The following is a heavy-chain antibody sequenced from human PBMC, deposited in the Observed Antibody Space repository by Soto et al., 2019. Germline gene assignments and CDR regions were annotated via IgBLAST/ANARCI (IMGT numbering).Heavy chain of an antibody. V-gene: IGHV4-34*01. CDR2: INHSGST. Sequence: SETLSLTCAVYGGSFSGYYWSWIRQPPGKGLEWIGEINHSGSTNYNPSLKSRVTISVDTSKNQFSLKLSSVTAADTAVYYCARKRITMVRGVTKTDYYYYMDVWGKGTTVTVSS. CDR1: GGSFSGYY. D-gene: IGHD3-10*01. J-gene: IGHJ6*03. CDR3: ARKRITMVRGVTKTDYYYYMDV.